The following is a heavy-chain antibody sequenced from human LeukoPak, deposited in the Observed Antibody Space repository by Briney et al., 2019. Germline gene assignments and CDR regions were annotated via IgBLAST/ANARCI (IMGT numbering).Heavy chain of an antibody. CDR3: AKVSARYFDWLLYPSYYFDY. Sequence: GGSLRLSCAASGFTFDDYAMHWGRQAPGKGLEGVSGISWNSGSIGYADSVKGRFTISRDNAKNSLYLQMNSLRAEDTALYYCAKVSARYFDWLLYPSYYFDYWGQGTLVTVSS. CDR1: GFTFDDYA. J-gene: IGHJ4*02. V-gene: IGHV3-9*01. D-gene: IGHD3-9*01. CDR2: ISWNSGSI.